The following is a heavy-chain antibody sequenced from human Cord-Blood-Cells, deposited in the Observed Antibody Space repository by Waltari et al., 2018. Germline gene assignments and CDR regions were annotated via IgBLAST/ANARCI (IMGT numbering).Heavy chain of an antibody. Sequence: QVQLQQWGAGLLKPSETLSLTCAVYGWSFSGYYWSWIRQPPGQGLEWIGEINHRGRTNYSPSLKRRVTISVDTAKNQFSLKLSSVTAADTAVYYCARGSTTNWDDYYYCDMDVWGKGTTVTVSS. CDR1: GWSFSGYY. V-gene: IGHV4-34*01. CDR2: INHRGRT. CDR3: ARGSTTNWDDYYYCDMDV. J-gene: IGHJ6*03. D-gene: IGHD1-1*01.